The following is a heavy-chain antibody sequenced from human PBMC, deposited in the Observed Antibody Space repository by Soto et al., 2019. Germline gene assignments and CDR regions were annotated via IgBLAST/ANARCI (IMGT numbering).Heavy chain of an antibody. V-gene: IGHV1-18*04. D-gene: IGHD2-8*02. CDR3: YRGGWNNGPGGFDV. CDR2: ISAYNGKT. Sequence: QVQLVQSGTEVKTPGASVKVSCHASGYTFTNYGIHWVRQAPGQGLEWMAWISAYNGKTHHAPFVQDKDTMTTDTSTRPAYMELTSLRPDDTAVYYCYRGGWNNGPGGFDVWGQGTMVTVSS. J-gene: IGHJ3*01. CDR1: GYTFTNYG.